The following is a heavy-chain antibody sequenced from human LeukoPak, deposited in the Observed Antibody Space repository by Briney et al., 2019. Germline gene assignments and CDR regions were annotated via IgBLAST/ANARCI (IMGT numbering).Heavy chain of an antibody. J-gene: IGHJ3*02. V-gene: IGHV1-69*13. Sequence: SVKVSCKASGGTFSSYAISWVRQAPGQGLEWMGGIIPIFGTANYTQKFQGRVTITADESTSTAYMELNSLRSEDTAVYYCARRKVGATIAFDIWGQGTMVTVSS. CDR3: ARRKVGATIAFDI. CDR1: GGTFSSYA. D-gene: IGHD1-26*01. CDR2: IIPIFGTA.